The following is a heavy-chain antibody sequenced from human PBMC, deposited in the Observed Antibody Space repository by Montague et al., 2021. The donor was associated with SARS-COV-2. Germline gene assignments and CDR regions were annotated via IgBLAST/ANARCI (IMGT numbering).Heavy chain of an antibody. D-gene: IGHD3-10*01. Sequence: SETLSLTCSVSGDSINNSRYYWSWIRQPPGKGLEWIGTIYYSGSAYYNPSLKSRITISVDTSKDQFSLKLNSVTATDTAVYYCARLESTRGVIIRGAFPIWGQGTKVTVSS. CDR2: IYYSGSA. J-gene: IGHJ3*02. CDR3: ARLESTRGVIIRGAFPI. V-gene: IGHV4-39*01. CDR1: GDSINNSRYY.